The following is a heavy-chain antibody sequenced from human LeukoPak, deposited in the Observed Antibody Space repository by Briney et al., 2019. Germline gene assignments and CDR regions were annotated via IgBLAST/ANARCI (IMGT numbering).Heavy chain of an antibody. J-gene: IGHJ5*02. CDR2: INSDSGFT. Sequence: GASVKVSCKASGYTFTGYYMNWVRQAPGQGLEWMGWINSDSGFTKYAQKFQGRVTMTRDTSITTVYMDLTRLTSDDTAVYYCARNFDIEGFDPWGHGTLVTVSS. CDR3: ARNFDIEGFDP. CDR1: GYTFTGYY. D-gene: IGHD3-9*01. V-gene: IGHV1-2*02.